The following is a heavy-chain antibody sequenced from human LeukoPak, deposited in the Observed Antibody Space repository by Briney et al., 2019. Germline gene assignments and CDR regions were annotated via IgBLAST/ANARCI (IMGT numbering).Heavy chain of an antibody. CDR3: TGEGDTVTSG. J-gene: IGHJ4*02. D-gene: IGHD4-4*01. CDR1: GYTFTDYY. CDR2: INLNSGAT. V-gene: IGHV1-2*02. Sequence: ASVKVSCKASGYTFTDYYMHWGRQAPGQGLEGMGLINLNSGATTYAENFQGRVTMTRDTSSSTAYMAVSRLISDDTAVFYCTGEGDTVTSGWGQGTLVTVSS.